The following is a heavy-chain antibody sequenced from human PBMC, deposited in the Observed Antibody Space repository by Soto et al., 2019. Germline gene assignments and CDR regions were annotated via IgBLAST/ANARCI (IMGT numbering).Heavy chain of an antibody. CDR3: AGFRQQLVRAHNWFDP. CDR1: GGTFSSYA. CDR2: IIPIFGTA. V-gene: IGHV1-69*13. J-gene: IGHJ5*02. Sequence: GASVKVSCKASGGTFSSYAISWVRQAPGQGLEWMGGIIPIFGTANYAQKFQGRVTITADESTSTAYMELSSLRSEDTAVYYCAGFRQQLVRAHNWFDPWGQGTLVTVSS. D-gene: IGHD6-6*01.